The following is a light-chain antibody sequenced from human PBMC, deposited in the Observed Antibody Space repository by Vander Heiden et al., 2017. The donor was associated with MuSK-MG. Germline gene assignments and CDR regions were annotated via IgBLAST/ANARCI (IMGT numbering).Light chain of an antibody. CDR2: DAP. Sequence: EIAFTQPPATLSLSPGQRATLSCTASQRLNRLLAWYQQRPGQPPRLLVYDAPNRVTGIPARFSGSGAGTDLTLTISSLEPEDFAVYYCHQRSRLPLTFGGGTRVEI. V-gene: IGKV3-11*01. CDR1: QRLNRL. CDR3: HQRSRLPLT. J-gene: IGKJ4*01.